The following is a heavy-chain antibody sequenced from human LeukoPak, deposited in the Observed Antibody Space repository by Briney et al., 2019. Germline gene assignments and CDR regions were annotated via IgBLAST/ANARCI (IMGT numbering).Heavy chain of an antibody. CDR3: ARRGSYYGSGSYYKATYYFDY. D-gene: IGHD3-10*01. CDR1: GGSFSGYY. Sequence: PSETPSLTCAVYGGSFSGYYWSWIRQPPGKGLEWIGEINHSGSTNYNPSLKSRVTISVDTSKNQFSLKLSSVTAADTAVYYCARRGSYYGSGSYYKATYYFDYWGQGTLVTVSS. J-gene: IGHJ4*02. V-gene: IGHV4-34*01. CDR2: INHSGST.